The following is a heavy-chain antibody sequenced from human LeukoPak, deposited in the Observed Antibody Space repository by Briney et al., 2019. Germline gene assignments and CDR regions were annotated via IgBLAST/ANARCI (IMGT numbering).Heavy chain of an antibody. D-gene: IGHD5-18*01. CDR1: GFTFSSYA. J-gene: IGHJ4*02. Sequence: GGSLRLSCAASGFTFSSYAMSWVRQAPGKGLEWVSAISGSGGSTYYADSVKGRFTISRDNSKNTLYLQMNSLRAEDPAVYYRAKIEDTAMVIDYWGQGPLVTVSS. CDR3: AKIEDTAMVIDY. V-gene: IGHV3-23*01. CDR2: ISGSGGST.